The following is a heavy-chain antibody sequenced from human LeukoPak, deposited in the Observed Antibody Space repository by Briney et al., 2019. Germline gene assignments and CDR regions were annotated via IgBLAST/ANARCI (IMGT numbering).Heavy chain of an antibody. CDR1: GYTFTGYY. D-gene: IGHD2-15*01. J-gene: IGHJ4*02. CDR2: IYPNSGGT. Sequence: GASVKVSCKASGYTFTGYYMHWVRQAPGQGLEWMGWIYPNSGGTNYAQKFQGRVTMTRDTSISTAYMELSRLRSDDTAVYYCARVRGTVVATVDYWGQGTLVTVSS. CDR3: ARVRGTVVATVDY. V-gene: IGHV1-2*02.